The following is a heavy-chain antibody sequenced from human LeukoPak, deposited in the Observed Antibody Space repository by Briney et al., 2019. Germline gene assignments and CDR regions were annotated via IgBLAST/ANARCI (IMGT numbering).Heavy chain of an antibody. J-gene: IGHJ5*02. CDR3: ARGPYYYDSSGYLESRLFDP. CDR1: GFTFSSYA. D-gene: IGHD3-22*01. Sequence: GGSLRLSCAASGFTFSSYAMHWVRQAPGKGLEWVAVISYDGSNKYYADSVKGRFTISRDNSKNTLYLQMNSLRAEDTAVYYCARGPYYYDSSGYLESRLFDPWGQGTLVTVSS. V-gene: IGHV3-30*04. CDR2: ISYDGSNK.